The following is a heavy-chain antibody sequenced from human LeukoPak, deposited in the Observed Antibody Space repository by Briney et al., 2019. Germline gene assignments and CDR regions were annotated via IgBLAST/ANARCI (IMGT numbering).Heavy chain of an antibody. D-gene: IGHD3-16*01. Sequence: GGSLRLSCAASGSTFSTFSMTWARHSAGNGLQCVARMKVDGSEYYLDAAKGRFTISRDNAKKSLYLQMNDLRVEDTAVYYCAKGSWGDNWGQGTLVTVSS. CDR3: AKGSWGDN. V-gene: IGHV3-7*03. J-gene: IGHJ4*02. CDR1: GSTFSTFS. CDR2: MKVDGSE.